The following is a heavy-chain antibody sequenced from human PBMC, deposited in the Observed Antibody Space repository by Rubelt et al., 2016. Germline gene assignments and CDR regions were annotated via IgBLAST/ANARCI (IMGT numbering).Heavy chain of an antibody. CDR2: INSDGRST. CDR3: ARFWGGGPEY. V-gene: IGHV3-74*03. D-gene: IGHD3-16*01. J-gene: IGHJ4*02. Sequence: VRQAPGKGLEWVSGINSDGRSTMYADSVKGRFTISRDNAKNTLYLQMNSRRAEDTAVYYCARFWGGGPEYWGQGTLVTVSS.